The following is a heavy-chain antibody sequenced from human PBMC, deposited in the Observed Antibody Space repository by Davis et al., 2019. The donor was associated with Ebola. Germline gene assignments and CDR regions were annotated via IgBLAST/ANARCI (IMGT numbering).Heavy chain of an antibody. CDR1: GGSFSGYY. V-gene: IGHV4-34*01. Sequence: SETLSLTCAVYGGSFSGYYWSWIRQPPGKGLEWIGEINHSGSTNYNPSLKSRVTISVDTSKNQFSLKLSSVTAADTAVYYCARQDDWNFPFDYWGQGTLVTVSS. CDR2: INHSGST. D-gene: IGHD1-7*01. J-gene: IGHJ4*02. CDR3: ARQDDWNFPFDY.